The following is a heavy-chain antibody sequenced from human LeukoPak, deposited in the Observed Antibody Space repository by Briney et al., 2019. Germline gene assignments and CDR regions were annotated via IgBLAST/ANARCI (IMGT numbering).Heavy chain of an antibody. CDR2: ICYSGST. D-gene: IGHD3-22*01. Sequence: SETLSLTCTVSGGSISSYYWSWIRQPPGKGLEWIGYICYSGSTNYNPSLKSRVTISVDTSKNQFSLKLSSVTAADTAVYYCARSYYYDSSGYSEPYYFDNWGQGTLVTVSS. CDR1: GGSISSYY. V-gene: IGHV4-59*08. J-gene: IGHJ4*02. CDR3: ARSYYYDSSGYSEPYYFDN.